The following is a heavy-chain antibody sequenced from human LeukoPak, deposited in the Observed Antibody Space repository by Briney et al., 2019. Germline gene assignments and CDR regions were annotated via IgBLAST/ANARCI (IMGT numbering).Heavy chain of an antibody. Sequence: GGSLRLSCAASGFALSNYWMSWVRQAPGKGLEWVANIKQDGSEKYYVDSVKGRFTISRDNAKNSLYLQMNSLRAEDTAVYYCAREDGTPPHFDYWGQGTLVTVSS. CDR1: GFALSNYW. CDR3: AREDGTPPHFDY. CDR2: IKQDGSEK. D-gene: IGHD6-13*01. J-gene: IGHJ4*02. V-gene: IGHV3-7*01.